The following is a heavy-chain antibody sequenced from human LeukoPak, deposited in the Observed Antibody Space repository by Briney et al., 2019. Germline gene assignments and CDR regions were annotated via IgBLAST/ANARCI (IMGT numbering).Heavy chain of an antibody. CDR3: ARLPPVGGDPQGELYYMDV. D-gene: IGHD2-21*02. V-gene: IGHV4-39*01. CDR1: GGSISSSSYY. J-gene: IGHJ6*03. CDR2: IYYSGST. Sequence: PSETLSLTCTVSGGSISSSSYYWGWIRQPPGKGLEWIGSIYYSGSTYYNPSLKSRVTISVDTSKNQFSLKLSSVTAADTAVYYCARLPPVGGDPQGELYYMDVWGKGTTVTVSS.